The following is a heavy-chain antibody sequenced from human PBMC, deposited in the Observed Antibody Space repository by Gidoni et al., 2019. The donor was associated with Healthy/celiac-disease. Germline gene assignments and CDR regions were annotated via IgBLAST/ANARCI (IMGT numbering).Heavy chain of an antibody. CDR2: IIPFFGTA. Sequence: QVQLVQSGAEVKKPGSSVKVSCKASGGTFSRYAISWVRQAPGQGLEWMGGIIPFFGTANYAQKFQGRVTITADESTSTAYMELSSLRSEDTAVYYCARGGSGYDYGWYNWFDPWGQGTLVTVSS. CDR1: GGTFSRYA. J-gene: IGHJ5*02. V-gene: IGHV1-69*01. D-gene: IGHD5-12*01. CDR3: ARGGSGYDYGWYNWFDP.